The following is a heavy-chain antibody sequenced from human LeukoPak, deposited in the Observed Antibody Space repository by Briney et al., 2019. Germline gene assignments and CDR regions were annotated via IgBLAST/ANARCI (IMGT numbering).Heavy chain of an antibody. D-gene: IGHD5-24*01. V-gene: IGHV3-21*01. CDR2: ITSSSYI. CDR1: GFTFSSYN. J-gene: IGHJ4*02. CDR3: ARDNGDGYN. Sequence: GGSLRLSCAASGFTFSSYNMNWVRQAPGRGLEWVSSITSSSYIYYADSVKGRFTISRDNAKNSLYLQMNSLRAEDTAVYYCARDNGDGYNWGQGTLVTVSS.